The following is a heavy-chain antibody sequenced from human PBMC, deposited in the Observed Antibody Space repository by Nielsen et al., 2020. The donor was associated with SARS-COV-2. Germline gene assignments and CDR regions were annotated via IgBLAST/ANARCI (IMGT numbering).Heavy chain of an antibody. CDR1: GYSFSRYP. Sequence: SVKVSCKASGYSFSRYPMNWVRQAPGQGLEWMGGIIPIFGTANYAQKFQGRVTITADESTSTAYMELSSLRSEDTAVYYCARAPYDFWSGYYTQSHFDYWGQGTLVTVSS. D-gene: IGHD3-3*01. CDR2: IIPIFGTA. J-gene: IGHJ4*02. V-gene: IGHV1-69*13. CDR3: ARAPYDFWSGYYTQSHFDY.